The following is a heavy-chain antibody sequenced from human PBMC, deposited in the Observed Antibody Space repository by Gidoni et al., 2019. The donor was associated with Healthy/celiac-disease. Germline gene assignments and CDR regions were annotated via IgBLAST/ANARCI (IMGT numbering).Heavy chain of an antibody. CDR3: ARGYSSGSDWFDP. J-gene: IGHJ5*02. V-gene: IGHV4-59*09. D-gene: IGHD6-19*01. CDR2: ST. Sequence: STNYNPSLKSRVTKSVDTSKNQFSLKLSSVTAADTAVYYCARGYSSGSDWFDPWGQGTLVTVSS.